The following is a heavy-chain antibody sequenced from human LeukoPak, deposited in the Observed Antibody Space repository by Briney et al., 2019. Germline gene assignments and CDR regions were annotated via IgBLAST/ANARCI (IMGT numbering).Heavy chain of an antibody. CDR2: ISSSGSTI. J-gene: IGHJ6*02. D-gene: IGHD3-3*01. CDR3: ARDGGNDFWSGYYTDQSYYYYYYGMDV. CDR1: GFTFSDYY. Sequence: GGSLRLSCAASGFTFSDYYMSWIRQAPGKGLEWVSYISSSGSTIYYADSVKGRFTISRVNAKNSLYLQMNSLRAEDTAVYYCARDGGNDFWSGYYTDQSYYYYYYGMDVWGQGTTVTVSS. V-gene: IGHV3-11*01.